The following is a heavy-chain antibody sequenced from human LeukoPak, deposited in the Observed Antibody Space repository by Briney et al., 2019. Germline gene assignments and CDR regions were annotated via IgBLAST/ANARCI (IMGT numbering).Heavy chain of an antibody. V-gene: IGHV4-4*07. D-gene: IGHD6-6*01. Sequence: PSETLSLTCTVSGGSISSYYWSWIRQPAGKGLEWIGRIYTSGSTYYNPSLKSRVTISVDRSKNQFSLKLSSVTAADTAVYYCARDGIKSIAARSLGAFDIWGQGTMVTVSS. CDR3: ARDGIKSIAARSLGAFDI. CDR1: GGSISSYY. J-gene: IGHJ3*02. CDR2: IYTSGST.